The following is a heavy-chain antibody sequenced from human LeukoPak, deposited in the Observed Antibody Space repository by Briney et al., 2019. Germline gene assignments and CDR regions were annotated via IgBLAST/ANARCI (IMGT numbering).Heavy chain of an antibody. CDR2: IYYSGST. CDR1: GGSISSYY. D-gene: IGHD1-14*01. Sequence: PSETLSLTCTVSGGSISSYYWSWIRQPPGKGLEWIGYIYYSGSTNYNPSLKSRVTISVDTSKNQFSLELSSVTAADTAVYYCARPRMVWNHLGGMDVWGKGTTVTVSS. CDR3: ARPRMVWNHLGGMDV. V-gene: IGHV4-59*12. J-gene: IGHJ6*04.